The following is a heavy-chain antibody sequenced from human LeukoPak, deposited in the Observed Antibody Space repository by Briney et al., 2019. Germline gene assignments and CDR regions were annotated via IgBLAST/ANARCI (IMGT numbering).Heavy chain of an antibody. V-gene: IGHV3-30*02. Sequence: GGSLRLSCAASGFTFSTYGMHWVRQAPGKGLEWVSFIRYVGSNKYYADSVKGRFTISRDNSKNTLYLQMNSLRAEDTAVYYCARESSSGYFDYWGQGTLVTVSS. D-gene: IGHD6-6*01. CDR3: ARESSSGYFDY. CDR2: IRYVGSNK. CDR1: GFTFSTYG. J-gene: IGHJ4*02.